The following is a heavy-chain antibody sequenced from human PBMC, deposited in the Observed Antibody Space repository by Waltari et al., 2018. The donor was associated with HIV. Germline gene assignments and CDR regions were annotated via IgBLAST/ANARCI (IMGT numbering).Heavy chain of an antibody. V-gene: IGHV3-7*01. Sequence: EVPLMESGGGLVQSGGSLRLSCAASGFTFTNYWMSWVRQTPGKGLEWVADIKDDGSEKYYIGSVKGRFTISRDNAKNSMFLQMNSLRAEDTAVYYCARIGTFPHNYAIDFWGQGTTVTVSS. J-gene: IGHJ6*02. CDR2: IKDDGSEK. CDR1: GFTFTNYW. D-gene: IGHD1-26*01. CDR3: ARIGTFPHNYAIDF.